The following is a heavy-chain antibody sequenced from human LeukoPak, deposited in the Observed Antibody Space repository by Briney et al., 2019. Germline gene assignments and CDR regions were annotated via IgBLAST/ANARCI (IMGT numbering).Heavy chain of an antibody. CDR3: ARVRQWLVFRYFDY. CDR2: IKEDGTET. D-gene: IGHD6-19*01. J-gene: IGHJ4*02. CDR1: GFMFSSNW. Sequence: PGGSLRLSCAASGFMFSSNWMSWVRLAPGKGLEWVANIKEDGTETYYVDSVKGRFTISRDNAKNSLYLQMNSLRAEDTAVYYRARVRQWLVFRYFDYWGQGTLVTVSS. V-gene: IGHV3-7*04.